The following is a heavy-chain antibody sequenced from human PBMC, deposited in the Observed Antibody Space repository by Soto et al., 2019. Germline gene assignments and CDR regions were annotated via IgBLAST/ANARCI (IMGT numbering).Heavy chain of an antibody. D-gene: IGHD5-18*01. J-gene: IGHJ4*02. CDR1: GYTFTSYY. CDR2: INPSGGST. CDR3: ATAWIQLWLLDY. Sequence: ASVKVSCKASGYTFTSYYMHWVRQAPVQGLEWMGIINPSGGSTSYAQKFQGRVTMTRDTSTSTVYMELSSLRSEDTAVYYCATAWIQLWLLDYWGQGTLVTVSS. V-gene: IGHV1-46*01.